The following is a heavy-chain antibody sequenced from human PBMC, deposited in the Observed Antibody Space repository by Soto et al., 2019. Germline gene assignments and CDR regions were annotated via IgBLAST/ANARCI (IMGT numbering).Heavy chain of an antibody. CDR2: INHSGST. J-gene: IGHJ4*02. V-gene: IGHV4-34*01. D-gene: IGHD3-10*01. CDR3: ARIPGRGYKKGLTDY. Sequence: SETLSLTCAVYGGSFSGYYWSWIRQPPGKGLEWIGEINHSGSTNYNPSLKSRVTISVDTSKNQFSLKLSSVTAADTAVYYCARIPGRGYKKGLTDYWGQGTLVTVS. CDR1: GGSFSGYY.